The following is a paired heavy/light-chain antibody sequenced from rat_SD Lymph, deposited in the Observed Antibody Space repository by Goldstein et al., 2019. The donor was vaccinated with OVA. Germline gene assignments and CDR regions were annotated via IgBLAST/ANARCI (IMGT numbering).Light chain of an antibody. J-gene: IGKJ2-3*01. V-gene: IGKV14S18*01. Sequence: DIQMTQSPSSLPASLGDRVTITCRASQDIGNHLRWFQQKPGKSPRLMIYGATNLAAGVPSRFSGSRSGSDYSLTINSLESEDMAIYYCLQHNEYPPYTFGAGTKLELK. CDR2: GAT. CDR1: QDIGNH. CDR3: LQHNEYPPYT.
Heavy chain of an antibody. CDR1: GFTFSHFY. Sequence: EVQLVESGGGLVQPGRSVKLSCAASGFTFSHFYMAWVRQAPTKGLEWVASISSGGRDTFYRDSVKGRFTISRDNAQNTLYLQMDSLRSEDTATYYCTRLDFWGQGVMVTVSS. CDR2: ISSGGRDT. CDR3: TRLDF. J-gene: IGHJ2*01. V-gene: IGHV5-25*01.